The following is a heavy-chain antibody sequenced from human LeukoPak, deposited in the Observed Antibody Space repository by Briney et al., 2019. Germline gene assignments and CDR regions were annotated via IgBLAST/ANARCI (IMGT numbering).Heavy chain of an antibody. J-gene: IGHJ4*02. V-gene: IGHV3-21*01. CDR2: ISSSGSYI. D-gene: IGHD6-6*01. CDR1: GFTFTTYS. Sequence: AGGSLRLSCAASGFTFTTYSMNWVRQAPGKGLEWVSFISSSGSYIYYADSVKGRFTISRDNAKNSLYLQMNSLRAEDTAVYYCARDESSSWYVDYWGQGTLVTVSS. CDR3: ARDESSSWYVDY.